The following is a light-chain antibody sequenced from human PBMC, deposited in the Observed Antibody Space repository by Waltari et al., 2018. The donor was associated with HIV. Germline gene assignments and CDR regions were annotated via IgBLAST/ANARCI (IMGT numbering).Light chain of an antibody. CDR2: GKN. Sequence: SSELTQDPGVSVALGQTLKITCEGDSLRTYYANWYQQKPGQAPLLVLYGKNVRPSGVPDRFYGSSSGRTTSLIISGALAEDEADYCCQSRDSSGYAHVPGGVTQVTAL. CDR3: QSRDSSGYAHV. J-gene: IGLJ1*01. CDR1: SLRTYY. V-gene: IGLV3-19*01.